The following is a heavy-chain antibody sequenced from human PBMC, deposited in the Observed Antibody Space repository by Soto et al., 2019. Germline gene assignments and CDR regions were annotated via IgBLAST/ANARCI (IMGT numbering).Heavy chain of an antibody. CDR2: IKSDGSTL. V-gene: IGHV3-74*01. Sequence: GGSLRLSCAASGFTFSNYWMHWVRQVPGRGLVWVSRIKSDGSTLSYADSVKGRFTISRDNAKNMLYLQMNSLGAEDTALFYCAGGCVDGSGSHCANYWGQGALVTVSS. CDR3: AGGCVDGSGSHCANY. J-gene: IGHJ4*02. CDR1: GFTFSNYW. D-gene: IGHD3-10*01.